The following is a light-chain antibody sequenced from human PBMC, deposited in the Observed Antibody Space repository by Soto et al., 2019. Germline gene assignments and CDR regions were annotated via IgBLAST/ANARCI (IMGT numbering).Light chain of an antibody. V-gene: IGLV2-14*01. CDR3: SSYSFSSGLEGV. J-gene: IGLJ1*01. CDR1: SSDVGGYNY. Sequence: QSALTQPAAVSGSPGQSITISCTGSSSDVGGYNYVSWYQQHPGKAPKVIIYEVSNRPSGVSNRFSGSKSGNTASLTISGLRAEDEADYYCSSYSFSSGLEGVFGTGTKLTVL. CDR2: EVS.